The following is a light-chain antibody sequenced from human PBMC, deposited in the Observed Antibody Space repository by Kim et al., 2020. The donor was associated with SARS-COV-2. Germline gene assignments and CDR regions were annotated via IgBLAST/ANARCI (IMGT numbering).Light chain of an antibody. CDR3: QQRSNWPLT. V-gene: IGKV3-11*01. J-gene: IGKJ4*01. Sequence: LSPGERATVSCRASQSVGTYLAWYQQKPGQAPRLLIYDSSNRATGIPARFSGSGSGTDFTLTISSLEPEDFAVYYCQQRSNWPLTFGGGTKVDIK. CDR2: DSS. CDR1: QSVGTY.